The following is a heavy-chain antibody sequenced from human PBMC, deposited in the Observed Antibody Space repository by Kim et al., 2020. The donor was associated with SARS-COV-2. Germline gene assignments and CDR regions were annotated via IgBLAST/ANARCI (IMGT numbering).Heavy chain of an antibody. CDR3: ARGSRITIFGVVSYIPYYVDF. J-gene: IGHJ4*02. D-gene: IGHD3-3*01. V-gene: IGHV3-7*01. CDR2: IKQDGSEK. Sequence: GGSLRLSCAASGFTFSSYWMSWVRQAPGKGLEWVANIKQDGSEKYYVDSVKGRFTISRDSAKNSLYLQRNSLRAEDTAVYYCARGSRITIFGVVSYIPYYVDFWGQGTLVTVSS. CDR1: GFTFSSYW.